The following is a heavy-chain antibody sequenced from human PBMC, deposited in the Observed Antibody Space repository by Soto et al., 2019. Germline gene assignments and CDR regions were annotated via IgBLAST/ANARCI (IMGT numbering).Heavy chain of an antibody. CDR3: AREGEMPYYYYGLDV. CDR2: ISGYDGHT. V-gene: IGHV1-18*01. J-gene: IGHJ6*02. Sequence: QVQLVQSGAKVRKPGASVKVSCKASGYTFTTYGISWVRQAPGQGLEWMGWISGYDGHTKYAQKFQGRIIMTTDTSTSTVYMDLRSLRSDDTAVYYCAREGEMPYYYYGLDVWGQGTTVTVSS. CDR1: GYTFTTYG. D-gene: IGHD3-16*01.